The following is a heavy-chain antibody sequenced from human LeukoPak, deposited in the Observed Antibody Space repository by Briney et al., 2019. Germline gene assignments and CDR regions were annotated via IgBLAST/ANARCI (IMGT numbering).Heavy chain of an antibody. CDR1: GFTFSSYA. V-gene: IGHV3-23*01. Sequence: GGSLRLSCAASGFTFSSYAMSWVRQAPGKGLEWVSTISGSGGSTYYADSVKGRFTISRDNSKNTLYLLMNSLRAEDTAVYYCARDRPYSYGHNTDPDGYFDYWGQGTLVTVSS. D-gene: IGHD5-18*01. J-gene: IGHJ4*02. CDR3: ARDRPYSYGHNTDPDGYFDY. CDR2: ISGSGGST.